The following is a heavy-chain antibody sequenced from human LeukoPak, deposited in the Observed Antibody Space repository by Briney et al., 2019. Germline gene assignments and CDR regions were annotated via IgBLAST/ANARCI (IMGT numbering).Heavy chain of an antibody. V-gene: IGHV1-8*01. Sequence: GASVKVSCKASGYTFTSNDLNWVRQAPGQGLEWMGWMNPNSGNTGYAQKFQGRVTMTRNNFISTAYMELSSLRSEDTAVYYCARGLTNYYGSGSYLSWFDPWGQGTLVTVSS. CDR3: ARGLTNYYGSGSYLSWFDP. CDR2: MNPNSGNT. D-gene: IGHD3-10*01. J-gene: IGHJ5*02. CDR1: GYTFTSND.